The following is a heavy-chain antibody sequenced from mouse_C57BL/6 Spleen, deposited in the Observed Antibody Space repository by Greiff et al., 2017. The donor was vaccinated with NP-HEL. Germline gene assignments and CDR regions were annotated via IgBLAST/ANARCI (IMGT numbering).Heavy chain of an antibody. CDR2: ISSGGSYT. CDR1: GFTFSSYG. Sequence: EVQLVESGGDLVKPGGSLKLSCAASGFTFSSYGMSWVRQTPDKRLEWVATISSGGSYTYYPDSVKGRFTISRDNAKNTLYLHMSSLKSEDTAMYYGASRSTHYLDYWGQGSTLTVSS. J-gene: IGHJ2*01. D-gene: IGHD2-1*01. CDR3: ASRSTHYLDY. V-gene: IGHV5-6*01.